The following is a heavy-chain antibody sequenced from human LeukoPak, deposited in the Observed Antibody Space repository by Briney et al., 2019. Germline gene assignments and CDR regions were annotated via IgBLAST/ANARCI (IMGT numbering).Heavy chain of an antibody. V-gene: IGHV3-74*01. D-gene: IGHD1-26*01. CDR3: VKELGATLDDGFDI. CDR1: GFTFSSYW. J-gene: IGHJ3*02. Sequence: PGGSLRLSCAAFGFTFSSYWMHWVRQAPGKGLVWVSRIHSDGSITRYADSVKGRFTISRDNAKNTLFLQMNSLRPEDTALYYCVKELGATLDDGFDIWGQGTMVTVSS. CDR2: IHSDGSIT.